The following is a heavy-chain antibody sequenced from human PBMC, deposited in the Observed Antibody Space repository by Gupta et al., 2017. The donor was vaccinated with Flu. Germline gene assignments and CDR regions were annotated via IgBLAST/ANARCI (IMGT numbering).Heavy chain of an antibody. Sequence: EVYLLESGGGLVKPGGSLRLSCDASGFNFPIFGLAWVSQAPGKGLEWVSSITNNGGLTHYTASVKGRFTISRDNTKTTLYLDMTSLRADDTAVYYCAKRIGESLEYCVGDLCLEDLWGQGTLVTVSS. CDR2: ITNNGGLT. CDR1: GFNFPIFG. CDR3: AKRIGESLEYCVGDLCLEDL. V-gene: IGHV3-23*01. D-gene: IGHD2-21*01. J-gene: IGHJ5*02.